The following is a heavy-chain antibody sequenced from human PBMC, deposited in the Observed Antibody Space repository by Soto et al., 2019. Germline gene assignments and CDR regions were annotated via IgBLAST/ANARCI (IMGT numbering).Heavy chain of an antibody. Sequence: QITLKESGPTLVKPTQTLTLTCTFSGFSLSTSGVGVGWIRQPPGKALEWLALIYWDDDKRYSPSLKSRLTITKDPSKNQVVLTMPNMDPVDTATYYCAHTNRDYFWSGYGMDVWGQGTTVTVSS. CDR1: GFSLSTSGVG. D-gene: IGHD3-3*01. CDR3: AHTNRDYFWSGYGMDV. J-gene: IGHJ6*02. V-gene: IGHV2-5*02. CDR2: IYWDDDK.